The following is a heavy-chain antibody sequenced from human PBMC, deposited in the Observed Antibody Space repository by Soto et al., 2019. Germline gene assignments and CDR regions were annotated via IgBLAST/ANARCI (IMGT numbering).Heavy chain of an antibody. V-gene: IGHV4-34*01. J-gene: IGHJ6*03. CDR3: ARGGGRNYYYYYMDV. Sequence: SETLSLTCAVDGGSFSGYYWSWIRQPPGKGPEWIGEINHSGSTNYNPSLKSRVTISVDTSKNQFSLKLSSVTAADTAVYYCARGGGRNYYYYYMDVWGKGTTVTVSS. CDR2: INHSGST. CDR1: GGSFSGYY. D-gene: IGHD6-25*01.